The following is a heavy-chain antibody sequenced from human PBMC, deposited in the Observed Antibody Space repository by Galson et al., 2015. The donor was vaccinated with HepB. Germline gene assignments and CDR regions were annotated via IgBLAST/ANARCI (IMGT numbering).Heavy chain of an antibody. D-gene: IGHD2-2*01. J-gene: IGHJ6*02. V-gene: IGHV1-69*13. CDR3: ARVHCSSISCKGNYGMDV. Sequence: SVKVSCKASGGTFSSYAISWVRQAPGQGLEWVGGIIPIFSTTNYAQKFQGRVTITADESTRTAYMELSSLRSEDTAMYYCARVHCSSISCKGNYGMDVWGQGTTVTVSS. CDR1: GGTFSSYA. CDR2: IIPIFSTT.